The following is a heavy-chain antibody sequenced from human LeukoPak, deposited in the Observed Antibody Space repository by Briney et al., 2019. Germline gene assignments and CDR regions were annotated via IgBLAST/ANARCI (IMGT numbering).Heavy chain of an antibody. CDR2: INPNSGGT. CDR1: GYTFTGYY. D-gene: IGHD2-2*02. Sequence: ASVKVSCKASGYTFTGYYMHWVRQAPGQGLEWMGWINPNSGGTNYAQKFQGRVTVTRDTSISTAYMELSRLRSDDTAVYYCAKEDIVVVPAAIRSYYYYYGMDVWRKGTTVTVSS. V-gene: IGHV1-2*02. J-gene: IGHJ6*04. CDR3: AKEDIVVVPAAIRSYYYYYGMDV.